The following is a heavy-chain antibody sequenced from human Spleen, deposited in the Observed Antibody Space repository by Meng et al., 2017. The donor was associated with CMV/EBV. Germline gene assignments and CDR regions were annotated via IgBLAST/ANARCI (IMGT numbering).Heavy chain of an antibody. V-gene: IGHV3-15*01. CDR2: IKSKYNGGTT. CDR1: GIIFSNTW. CDR3: CTAQTADY. D-gene: IGHD1-14*01. Sequence: GESLKISCATSGIIFSNTWMSWVRQIPGKGLEWVGRIKSKYNGGTTDYAAPVKGRFTVSRDDSKNTVYLQMNSLKSEDTAVYYCCTAQTADYWGQGTLVTVSS. J-gene: IGHJ4*02.